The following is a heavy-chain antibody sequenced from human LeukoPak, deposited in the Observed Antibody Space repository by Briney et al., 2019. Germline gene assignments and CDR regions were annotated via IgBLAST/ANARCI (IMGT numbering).Heavy chain of an antibody. CDR2: ISSSSSYI. Sequence: GGSLRLSCAASGFTFSSYSMNWVRQAPGKGLEWVSSISSSSSYIYYADSVKGRFTISRDNAKNSLYLQMNSLKTEDTAVYYCTADVPGRGAGEFDYWGQGTLVTVSS. D-gene: IGHD2-21*01. CDR3: TADVPGRGAGEFDY. CDR1: GFTFSSYS. V-gene: IGHV3-21*03. J-gene: IGHJ4*02.